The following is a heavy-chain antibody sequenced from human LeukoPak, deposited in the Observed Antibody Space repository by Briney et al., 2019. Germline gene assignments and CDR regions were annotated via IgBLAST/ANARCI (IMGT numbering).Heavy chain of an antibody. J-gene: IGHJ4*02. CDR1: GFTFSDYY. D-gene: IGHD3-22*01. V-gene: IGHV3-11*01. CDR3: ARDYYDSSGYPDY. CDR2: ISSSGSTI. Sequence: GGSLRLSCAASGFTFSDYYMSWIRQAPGKGLEWVSYISSSGSTIYYADSVKGRFTISRNNAKNSLYLQMNSLRAEDTAVYYCARDYYDSSGYPDYWGQGTLVTVSS.